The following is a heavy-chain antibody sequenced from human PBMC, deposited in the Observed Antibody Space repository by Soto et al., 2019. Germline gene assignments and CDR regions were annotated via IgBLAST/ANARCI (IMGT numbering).Heavy chain of an antibody. V-gene: IGHV3-74*01. Sequence: EVQLVESGGGLVQPGGSMRLSCAASGFTFSSSWMHWVRQAQGKGLVWVSRSNSDGSRTNYADSVKGRFTISRDNAKNTLYLQMNSLRAEDTALYYCARGPTGWYGYDYWGQRTLVTVSS. CDR1: GFTFSSSW. CDR3: ARGPTGWYGYDY. CDR2: SNSDGSRT. J-gene: IGHJ4*02. D-gene: IGHD6-19*01.